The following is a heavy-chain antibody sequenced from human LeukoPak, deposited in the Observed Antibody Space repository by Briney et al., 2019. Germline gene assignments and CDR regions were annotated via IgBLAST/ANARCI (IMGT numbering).Heavy chain of an antibody. CDR2: IKSKTDGGTT. CDR3: AKDPMMYSSTFTNWFDP. V-gene: IGHV3-15*01. D-gene: IGHD6-13*01. Sequence: GGSLRLSCAASGFTFSNAWMSWVRQAPGKGLEWVGRIKSKTDGGTTDYAAPVKGRFTISRDDSKNTLYLQMNSLRAEDTAVYYCAKDPMMYSSTFTNWFDPWGQGTLVTVSS. CDR1: GFTFSNAW. J-gene: IGHJ5*02.